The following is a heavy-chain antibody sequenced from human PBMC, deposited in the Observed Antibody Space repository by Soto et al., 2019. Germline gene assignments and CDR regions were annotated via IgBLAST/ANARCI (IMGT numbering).Heavy chain of an antibody. CDR2: ISSSSSTI. D-gene: IGHD3-3*01. CDR1: GFTSSSYS. Sequence: PGGSLRLSCAASGFTSSSYSMNWVRQAPGKGLEWVSYISSSSSTIYYADSVKGRFTISRDNAKNSLYLQMNSLRDEDTAVYYCARDRKYYDFWSGSPGMDVWGQGTTVTVSS. V-gene: IGHV3-48*02. J-gene: IGHJ6*02. CDR3: ARDRKYYDFWSGSPGMDV.